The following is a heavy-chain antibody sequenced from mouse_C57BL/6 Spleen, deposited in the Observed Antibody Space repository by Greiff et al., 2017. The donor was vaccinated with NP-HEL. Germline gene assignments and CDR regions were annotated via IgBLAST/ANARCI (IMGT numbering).Heavy chain of an antibody. CDR1: EYEFPSHD. D-gene: IGHD2-3*01. CDR3: VRHRPGWGFAY. V-gene: IGHV5-2*01. CDR2: INSDGGST. J-gene: IGHJ3*01. Sequence: EVQGVESGGGLVQPGESLKLSCESTEYEFPSHDMSWVRQTPEKRLELVAAINSDGGSTYYPDNMERRFIISRDNTKKTLSLQMSSLRSEDTALYDSVRHRPGWGFAYWGQETLVTVSA.